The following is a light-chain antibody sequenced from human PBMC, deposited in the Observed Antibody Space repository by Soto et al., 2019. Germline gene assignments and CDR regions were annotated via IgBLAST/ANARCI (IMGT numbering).Light chain of an antibody. CDR1: QDIKKF. Sequence: DIQVTQSPSSLSASPGDRITITCRASQDIKKFLAWYQQKPGKVPHLLIYAASTLRPGVPSRFSGNASGTDFTLTIASLQPEDVANYYCQKYDRAPAAFGQGTKVYVK. V-gene: IGKV1-27*01. CDR2: AAS. CDR3: QKYDRAPAA. J-gene: IGKJ1*01.